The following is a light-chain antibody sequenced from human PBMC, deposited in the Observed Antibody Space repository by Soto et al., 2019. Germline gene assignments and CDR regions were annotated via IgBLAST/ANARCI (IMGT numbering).Light chain of an antibody. Sequence: EIVLTQSPGTLSLSPGERATLSCRASQSVSSSYLAWYQQKPGQAPRLLIYGASSRATGIPDRFSGSGSGTHFTLTISRLEPEDFAVYYCQQHGSSPWTFGQGTKVEIK. CDR2: GAS. J-gene: IGKJ1*01. CDR1: QSVSSSY. V-gene: IGKV3-20*01. CDR3: QQHGSSPWT.